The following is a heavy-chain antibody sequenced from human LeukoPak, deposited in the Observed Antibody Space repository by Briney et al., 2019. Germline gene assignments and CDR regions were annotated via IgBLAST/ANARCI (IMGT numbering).Heavy chain of an antibody. D-gene: IGHD4-11*01. J-gene: IGHJ6*03. CDR1: GGSFSVYY. CDR2: INHSRST. V-gene: IGHV4-34*01. Sequence: SETLSLTCAVYGGSFSVYYWSWIRQPPGKGLEWIGEINHSRSTKHIPSLKSRVTISVDTCKHQFSLKLSSVTAADTAVYYCARRKTTATAGYYYYMDVWGKGTTVTVSS. CDR3: ARRKTTATAGYYYYMDV.